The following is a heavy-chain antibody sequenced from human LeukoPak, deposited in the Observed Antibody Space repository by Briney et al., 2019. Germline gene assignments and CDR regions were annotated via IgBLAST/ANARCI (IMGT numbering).Heavy chain of an antibody. D-gene: IGHD4-17*01. CDR2: ISYDGSNK. Sequence: GGSLRLSCAASGFTFSSYAMHWVRQALGKGLEWVAVISYDGSNKYYADSVKGRFTISRDNSKNTLYLQMNSLRAEDTAVYYCARAPLGDTYYFDYWGQGTLVTVSS. CDR3: ARAPLGDTYYFDY. CDR1: GFTFSSYA. V-gene: IGHV3-30*01. J-gene: IGHJ4*02.